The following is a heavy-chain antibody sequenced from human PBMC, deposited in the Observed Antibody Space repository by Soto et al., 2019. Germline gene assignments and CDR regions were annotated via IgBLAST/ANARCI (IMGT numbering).Heavy chain of an antibody. J-gene: IGHJ5*02. CDR2: ISSSASTI. Sequence: GGSLRLSCAASGFTFSDYFMSWIRQAPGKGLEWISYISSSASTIYYADSVKGRFTISRDNARNSLYLHLNSLRAEDTAVYYCARDTAFIASGLFDPWGRGTLVTVSS. CDR1: GFTFSDYF. CDR3: ARDTAFIASGLFDP. V-gene: IGHV3-11*01. D-gene: IGHD3-22*01.